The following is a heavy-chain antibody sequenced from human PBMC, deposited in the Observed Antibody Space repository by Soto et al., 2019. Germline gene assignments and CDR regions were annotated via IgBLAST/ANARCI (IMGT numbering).Heavy chain of an antibody. CDR1: GFTVSSYA. J-gene: IGHJ4*02. D-gene: IGHD6-19*01. CDR3: ARDREGGWLVISHDFDY. Sequence: QVQLVESGGGVVQPGRSLRLSCAASGFTVSSYAMHWVRQAPGKGLEWVAVISYDGSNKYYADSVKGRFTISRDNSKITLYLQMNSLRAEDTAVYYCARDREGGWLVISHDFDYWGQGTLVTVSS. CDR2: ISYDGSNK. V-gene: IGHV3-30-3*01.